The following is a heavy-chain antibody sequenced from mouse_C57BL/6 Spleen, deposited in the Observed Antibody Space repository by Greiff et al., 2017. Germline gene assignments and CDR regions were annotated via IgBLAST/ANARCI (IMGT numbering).Heavy chain of an antibody. V-gene: IGHV1-53*01. CDR1: GYTFTSYW. Sequence: VQLQQPGTELVKPGASVKLSCQASGYTFTSYWMHWVKQRPGQGLEWIGNFNPSKCGTNNNDKFKRKTTRTVDKSTSTAYMQLSMRTSEDSAVYYCARGGDYYFDDWGQGTTLTVSS. CDR3: ARGGDYYFDD. CDR2: FNPSKCGT. J-gene: IGHJ2*01.